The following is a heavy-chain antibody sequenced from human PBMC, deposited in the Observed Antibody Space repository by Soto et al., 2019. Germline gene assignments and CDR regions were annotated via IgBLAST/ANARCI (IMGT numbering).Heavy chain of an antibody. Sequence: LRLSCEASGFTLMNYAMTWIRQAPGKRLEWVSLISANDVGTYYAESVKTRFTISTDQSRNTVYLQMDSLRADDTAIYYCAKAKNDYNWDNRPPFDYWGQGTLVTVSS. V-gene: IGHV3-23*01. J-gene: IGHJ4*02. CDR1: GFTLMNYA. CDR2: ISANDVGT. D-gene: IGHD1-20*01. CDR3: AKAKNDYNWDNRPPFDY.